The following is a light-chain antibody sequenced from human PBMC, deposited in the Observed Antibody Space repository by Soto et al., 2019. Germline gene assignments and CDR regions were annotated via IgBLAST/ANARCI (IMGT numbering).Light chain of an antibody. CDR3: HQYDSSPFT. Sequence: EIVLTQSPGTLSLSPGERATLSCRASQSVSSSYLAWYQQKPGQAPRLLLYAASSRATGIPDRFSGSGAATNVTLTISRLEPDDFSVYYCHQYDSSPFTFGGGTKVEIK. CDR2: AAS. CDR1: QSVSSSY. V-gene: IGKV3-20*01. J-gene: IGKJ4*01.